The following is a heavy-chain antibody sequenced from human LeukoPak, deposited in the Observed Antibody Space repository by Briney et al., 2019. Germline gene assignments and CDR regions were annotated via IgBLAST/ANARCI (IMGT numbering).Heavy chain of an antibody. CDR2: ISGSGGST. CDR1: GFTFNNYA. V-gene: IGHV3-23*01. CDR3: ARKASEFDC. J-gene: IGHJ4*02. Sequence: GGSLRLSCAASGFTFNNYAMSWVRQAPGKGLEWVSSISGSGGSTYYADSVKGRFTISRDNSQNTLYLQMNSLRAEDTAVYYSARKASEFDCWGQGTLVTVSS.